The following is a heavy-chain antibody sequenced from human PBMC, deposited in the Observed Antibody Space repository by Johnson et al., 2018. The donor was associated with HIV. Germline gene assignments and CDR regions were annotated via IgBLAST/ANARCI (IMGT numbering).Heavy chain of an antibody. CDR3: AKDYGWLVNSPDAFDI. D-gene: IGHD6-19*01. V-gene: IGHV3-73*02. Sequence: VQLVESGGGLVQPGGSLKLSCAASGFTFSGSAMHWVRQASGKGLEWVGRIRSKVNSYATAYAASVKGRFTISRDNSKNTLYLQMNSLRDEDTAVYYCAKDYGWLVNSPDAFDIWGQGTMVTVSS. CDR1: GFTFSGSA. CDR2: IRSKVNSYAT. J-gene: IGHJ3*02.